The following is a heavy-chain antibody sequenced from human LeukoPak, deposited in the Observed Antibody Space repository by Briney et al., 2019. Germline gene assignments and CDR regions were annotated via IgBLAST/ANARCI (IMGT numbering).Heavy chain of an antibody. J-gene: IGHJ4*02. CDR2: IYDSGST. V-gene: IGHV4-59*12. CDR3: ARGHYGDS. Sequence: SETLSLTCTVSGXSISSYYWSWIRQPPGKGLEWIGYIYDSGSTYYNPSLKSRVTISVDTSKNQFSLKLSSVTAADTAVYYCARGHYGDSWGQGTLVTVSS. CDR1: GXSISSYY.